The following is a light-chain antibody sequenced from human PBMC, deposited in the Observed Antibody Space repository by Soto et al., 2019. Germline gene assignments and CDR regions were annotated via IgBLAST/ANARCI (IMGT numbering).Light chain of an antibody. Sequence: QSALTQPASVSESPGQSITISCTGTSSDVGAYNYVSWYQQHPGKDPKLMIYEVSNRPSGVSDRFSGAKSCNTASLTISGLQAEDEGDYYCSSYTTSGTHVLGTGTKGTV. J-gene: IGLJ1*01. CDR2: EVS. CDR3: SSYTTSGTHV. CDR1: SSDVGAYNY. V-gene: IGLV2-14*01.